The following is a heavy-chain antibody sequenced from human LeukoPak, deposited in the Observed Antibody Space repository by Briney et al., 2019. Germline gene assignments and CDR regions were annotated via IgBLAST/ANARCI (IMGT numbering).Heavy chain of an antibody. D-gene: IGHD3-10*01. CDR2: ISAYNDNT. Sequence: GASVKVSCKASGYTFTNYGISWVRQAPGQGLEWMGWISAYNDNTNYAQKLQGRVTMTTDTSTSTVYMELSSLRSEDTAVYYCARQGYYGSGSYYTSLGPRGPFDYWGQGTLVTVSS. J-gene: IGHJ4*02. CDR3: ARQGYYGSGSYYTSLGPRGPFDY. V-gene: IGHV1-18*01. CDR1: GYTFTNYG.